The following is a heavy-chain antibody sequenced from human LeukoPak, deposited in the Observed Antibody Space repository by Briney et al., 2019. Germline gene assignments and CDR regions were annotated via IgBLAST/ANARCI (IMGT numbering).Heavy chain of an antibody. J-gene: IGHJ5*02. CDR2: IKQDGSEK. D-gene: IGHD3-10*01. CDR3: AREPLNYYGSSNWFDP. V-gene: IGHV3-7*01. CDR1: GFTFSSYW. Sequence: GGSLRLSCAASGFTFSSYWMSWVRQAPGKGLEWVANIKQDGSEKYYVDSVKGRFTISRDNAKNSLYLQMNSLRAEDTAVYYCAREPLNYYGSSNWFDPWGQGTLVTVSS.